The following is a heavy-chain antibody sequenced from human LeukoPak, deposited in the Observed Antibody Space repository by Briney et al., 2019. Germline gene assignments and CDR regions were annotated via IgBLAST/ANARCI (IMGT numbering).Heavy chain of an antibody. CDR1: GFTFSSYW. J-gene: IGHJ4*02. D-gene: IGHD2-21*02. CDR3: ARYLSYCGGDCWSPFDY. Sequence: GGSLRLSCAASGFTFSSYWMSWVRQAPGKGLEWVANIKQGGSEKYYVDSVKGRFTISRDNAKNSLYLQMNSLRAEDTAVYYCARYLSYCGGDCWSPFDYWGQGTLVTVSS. CDR2: IKQGGSEK. V-gene: IGHV3-7*01.